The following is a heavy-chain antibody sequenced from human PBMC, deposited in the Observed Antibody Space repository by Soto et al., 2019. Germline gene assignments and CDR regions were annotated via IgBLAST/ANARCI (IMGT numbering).Heavy chain of an antibody. V-gene: IGHV3-21*01. CDR3: ARPIIVGAFHP. Sequence: EVQLVESGGGLVKPGGSLRLSCVASGFTLSSNSMTWVRQAPGKGLEWVASISSSGSYTHYADSVKGRFTISRDNANKSLYRKMNGLGAEDPAVYHCARPIIVGAFHPWGQGTLAPVSS. CDR1: GFTLSSNS. D-gene: IGHD2-21*01. CDR2: ISSSGSYT. J-gene: IGHJ5*02.